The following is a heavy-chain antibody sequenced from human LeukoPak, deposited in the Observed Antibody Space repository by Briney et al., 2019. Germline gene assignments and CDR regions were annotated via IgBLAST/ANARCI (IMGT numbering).Heavy chain of an antibody. Sequence: PGGSLRVSCLTSGFPFSHYSMNWVREAPGKGLEWVAYISTNSATIFYGDSVKGRFVISRDSGKNVLNLQMTSLRVEETAVYYCATYSDTTGYFKEAYAMWGQGTLVTVSS. V-gene: IGHV3-48*01. CDR3: ATYSDTTGYFKEAYAM. CDR1: GFPFSHYS. D-gene: IGHD5-18*01. CDR2: ISTNSATI. J-gene: IGHJ3*02.